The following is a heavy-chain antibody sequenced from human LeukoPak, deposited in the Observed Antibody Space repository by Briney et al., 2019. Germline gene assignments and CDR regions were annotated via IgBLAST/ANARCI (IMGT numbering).Heavy chain of an antibody. J-gene: IGHJ3*02. CDR2: IYPGDSAT. CDR3: ARLGYCSGGSCYSVGAFDI. D-gene: IGHD2-15*01. V-gene: IGHV5-51*01. Sequence: GASLQISCEGSGSLFTSYWICGVRPLPGKGLEWMGIIYPGDSATRDSPSFQGQVTISANTSTSTAYLKWSSLKASDTAMYYWARLGYCSGGSCYSVGAFDIWGQGTMVTVSS. CDR1: GSLFTSYW.